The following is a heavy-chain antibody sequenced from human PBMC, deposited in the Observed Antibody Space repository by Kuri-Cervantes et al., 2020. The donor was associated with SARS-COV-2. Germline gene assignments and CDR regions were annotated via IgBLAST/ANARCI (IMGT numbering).Heavy chain of an antibody. CDR1: GFTFSNYG. Sequence: GESLKISCAASGFTFSNYGMHWVRQAPGKGLEWVAFIRYDGSNQYYADSVKGRFTISRDNSKNTLYLQMNSLRAEDTAVYYCARSNDSSGYYHWDYWGQGTLVTVSS. CDR3: ARSNDSSGYYHWDY. D-gene: IGHD3-22*01. CDR2: IRYDGSNQ. V-gene: IGHV3-30*02. J-gene: IGHJ4*02.